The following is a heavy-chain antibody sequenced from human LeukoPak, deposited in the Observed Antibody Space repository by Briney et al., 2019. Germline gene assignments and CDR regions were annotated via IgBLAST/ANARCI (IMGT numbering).Heavy chain of an antibody. CDR1: GFTVSTKY. D-gene: IGHD2-15*01. Sequence: GGSLRLSCAASGFTVSTKYMSWVRQAPGKGLEWVSVIYNDGSTYYADSVKGRFTISRDNSKNMLYLQMKSLRAEDTAVYYCTTVKYCSGGSCYVYYYYYMDVWGKGTTVTVSS. J-gene: IGHJ6*03. CDR2: IYNDGST. CDR3: TTVKYCSGGSCYVYYYYYMDV. V-gene: IGHV3-53*01.